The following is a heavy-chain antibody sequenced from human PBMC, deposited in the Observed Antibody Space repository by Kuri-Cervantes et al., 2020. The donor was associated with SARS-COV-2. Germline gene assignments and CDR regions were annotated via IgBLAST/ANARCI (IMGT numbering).Heavy chain of an antibody. D-gene: IGHD3-16*01. Sequence: GGSLRLSCAASGFAFESYGMHWVRQAPGKGLEWVAAISYDGFDRYYYADSVKGRFTISRDNSKNTLYLQMNSLRAEDTAVYYCAKGGAADNHYYYYYGMDVWGQGTTVTVSS. V-gene: IGHV3-30*18. J-gene: IGHJ6*02. CDR1: GFAFESYG. CDR2: ISYDGFDR. CDR3: AKGGAADNHYYYYYGMDV.